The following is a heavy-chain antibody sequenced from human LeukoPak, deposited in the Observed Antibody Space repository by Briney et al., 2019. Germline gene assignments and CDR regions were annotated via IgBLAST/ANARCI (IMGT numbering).Heavy chain of an antibody. D-gene: IGHD4-23*01. Sequence: ASVKVSCKASGYTFTSYYMHWVRQAPGQGLEWMGIVNPSGGSTSYAQKFQGRVTMTRDMSTSTVYMELNSLRAEDTAVYYCARRAGGYSHPYDYWGQGILVTVSS. CDR2: VNPSGGST. V-gene: IGHV1-46*01. CDR1: GYTFTSYY. J-gene: IGHJ4*02. CDR3: ARRAGGYSHPYDY.